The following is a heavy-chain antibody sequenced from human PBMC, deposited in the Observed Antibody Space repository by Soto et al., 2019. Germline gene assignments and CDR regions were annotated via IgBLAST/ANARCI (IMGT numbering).Heavy chain of an antibody. Sequence: QLVQSGAEVKKPGASLRVSCKASGYSLTDYYIHWLRQAPGQGFEWMGWINPKSGGTSYAEKFRGGVTLTRDTSVSTVYMEVNTLTSGDTAIYYCARGLITVPPYSYFGLDAWGQGATVTVSS. CDR2: INPKSGGT. CDR1: GYSLTDYY. J-gene: IGHJ6*02. V-gene: IGHV1-2*02. D-gene: IGHD3-16*01. CDR3: ARGLITVPPYSYFGLDA.